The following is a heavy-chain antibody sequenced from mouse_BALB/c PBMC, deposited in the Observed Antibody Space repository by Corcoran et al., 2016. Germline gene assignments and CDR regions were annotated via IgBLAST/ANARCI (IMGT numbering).Heavy chain of an antibody. J-gene: IGHJ3*01. CDR1: GYSFTGYY. V-gene: IGHV1S34*01. Sequence: LVKTGASVKISCKASGYSFTGYYMHWVKQSHGKSLEWIGYISCYNGATSYNKKFKGKATFTVDTSSSTAYMQFNSLTSEDSAVYYCARGYYGSSWFAYWGQGTLVTVSA. CDR3: ARGYYGSSWFAY. D-gene: IGHD1-1*01. CDR2: ISCYNGAT.